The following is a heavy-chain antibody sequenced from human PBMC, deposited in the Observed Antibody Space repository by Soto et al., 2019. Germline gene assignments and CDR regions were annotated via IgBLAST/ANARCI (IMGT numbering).Heavy chain of an antibody. CDR1: GFIFDDFA. D-gene: IGHD1-26*01. CDR3: AKGGPGGSYFFDY. Sequence: DVQLVESGGGLVQPGRSLRLSCAASGFIFDDFAMHWVRQAPGKGLEWVSGISWNSGSTDYAASVKGRFIISRDNARNSLYLQMNSLRPEDTALYYCAKGGPGGSYFFDYWGRGPLVTVSS. CDR2: ISWNSGST. V-gene: IGHV3-9*01. J-gene: IGHJ4*02.